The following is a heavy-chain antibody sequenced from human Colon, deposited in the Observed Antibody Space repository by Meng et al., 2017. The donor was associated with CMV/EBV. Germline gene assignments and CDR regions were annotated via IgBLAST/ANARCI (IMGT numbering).Heavy chain of an antibody. CDR3: ARDIDSAEGY. CDR1: GGTFSSYA. Sequence: QVQLVPSGPEGKNPGSSGKVSWKASGGTFSSYAISWVRQAPGQGREWMGGSSPSLGTANDAQKGQGRGTMTADQDTKKAEKKLSSLRSEDTAVYYCARDIDSAEGYWGQGTLVTVSS. D-gene: IGHD1-26*01. V-gene: IGHV1-69*12. J-gene: IGHJ4*02. CDR2: SSPSLGTA.